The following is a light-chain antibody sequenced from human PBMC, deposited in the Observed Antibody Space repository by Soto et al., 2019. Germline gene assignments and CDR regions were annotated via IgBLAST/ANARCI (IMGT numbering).Light chain of an antibody. CDR2: DVS. CDR3: HQRSNWPLT. Sequence: EVVLTQSPDTLSLSPGGSATLSCRASQSVSSYLAWYQQRPGQALRLLIYDVSKMATGIPARFSGSGSRTDFTLTITSLEPEDFAIYFWHQRSNWPLTFGGGTKLEIK. CDR1: QSVSSY. V-gene: IGKV3-11*01. J-gene: IGKJ4*01.